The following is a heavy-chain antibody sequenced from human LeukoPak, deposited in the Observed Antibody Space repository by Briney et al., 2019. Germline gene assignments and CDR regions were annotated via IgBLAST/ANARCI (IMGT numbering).Heavy chain of an antibody. CDR1: GYTFTGYY. D-gene: IGHD2-2*01. CDR2: INPNSGGT. J-gene: IGHJ6*03. CDR3: ARGYCSSTSCWIYYYMDV. Sequence: GASVKVSCKASGYTFTGYYMHWVRQAPGQGLEWMGWINPNSGGTNYAQKFQGRVTMTRDTSISTAYMELSRLRSDDTAVYYCARGYCSSTSCWIYYYMDVWGKGTTVTVSS. V-gene: IGHV1-2*02.